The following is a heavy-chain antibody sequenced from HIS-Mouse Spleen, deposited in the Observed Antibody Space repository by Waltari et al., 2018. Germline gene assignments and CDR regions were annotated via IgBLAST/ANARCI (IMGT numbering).Heavy chain of an antibody. CDR3: ARVKT. CDR2: IYHSGST. CDR1: GYSISSGYY. J-gene: IGHJ5*02. Sequence: QVPLQESGPGLVKPSETLSLTCTVPGYSISSGYYWGWIRQPPGKGLEWIGSIYHSGSTYYNPSLKSRVTISVDTSKNQFSLKLSSVTAADTAVYYCARVKTWGQGTLVTVSS. V-gene: IGHV4-38-2*02.